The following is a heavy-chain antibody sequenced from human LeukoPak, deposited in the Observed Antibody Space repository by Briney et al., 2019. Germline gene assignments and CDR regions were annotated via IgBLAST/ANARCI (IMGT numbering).Heavy chain of an antibody. D-gene: IGHD3-10*01. CDR2: IIPIFGTA. J-gene: IGHJ3*02. CDR1: GGTFSSYA. V-gene: IGHV1-69*06. CDR3: ARVIKLYYGSGSYTTESDAFDI. Sequence: SVKVSCKASGGTFSSYAISWVRQAPGQGLEWMGGIIPIFGTANYAQKFQGRGTITADNSTSTAYMELSSLRSEDTAVYYCARVIKLYYGSGSYTTESDAFDIWGQGTMVTVSS.